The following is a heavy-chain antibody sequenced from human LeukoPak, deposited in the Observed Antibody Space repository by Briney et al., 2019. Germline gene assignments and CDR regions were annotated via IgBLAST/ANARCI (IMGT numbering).Heavy chain of an antibody. CDR1: GYTFTSYY. D-gene: IGHD6-19*01. CDR2: INPSGGST. CDR3: ARKYSSGWFEEDYFDY. V-gene: IGHV1-46*01. Sequence: ASVKVSCKASGYTFTSYYMHWVRQAPGQGLEWMGIINPSGGSTSYAQKFQGRVTMTRGTSTSTVYMELSSLRSEDTAVYYCARKYSSGWFEEDYFDYWGQGTLVTVSS. J-gene: IGHJ4*02.